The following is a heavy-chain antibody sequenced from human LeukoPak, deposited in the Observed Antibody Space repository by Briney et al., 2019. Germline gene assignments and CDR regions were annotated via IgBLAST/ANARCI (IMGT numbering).Heavy chain of an antibody. CDR2: IYYSGST. D-gene: IGHD3-3*01. CDR3: APQYYDFWSGYYAFDY. Sequence: PSETLSLTCAVYGGSFSSYYWGWIRQPLGKGLEWIGSIYYSGSTYYNPSLKSRVTISVDTSKNQFSLKLSSVTAADTAVYYCAPQYYDFWSGYYAFDYWGQGTLVTVSS. J-gene: IGHJ4*02. V-gene: IGHV4-39*01. CDR1: GGSFSSYY.